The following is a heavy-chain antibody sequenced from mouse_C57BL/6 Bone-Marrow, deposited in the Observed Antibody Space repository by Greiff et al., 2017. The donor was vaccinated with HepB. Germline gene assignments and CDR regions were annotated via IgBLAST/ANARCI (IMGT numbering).Heavy chain of an antibody. CDR3: APHYYGSSHWYFDV. J-gene: IGHJ1*03. Sequence: EVKLVESVAELVRPGASVKLSCTASGFNIKNTYMHWVKQRPEQGLEWIGRIDPANGNTKYAPKFQGKATITADTSSNTAYLQLSSLTSEDTAIYYCAPHYYGSSHWYFDVWGTGTTVTVSS. V-gene: IGHV14-3*01. CDR1: GFNIKNTY. D-gene: IGHD1-1*01. CDR2: IDPANGNT.